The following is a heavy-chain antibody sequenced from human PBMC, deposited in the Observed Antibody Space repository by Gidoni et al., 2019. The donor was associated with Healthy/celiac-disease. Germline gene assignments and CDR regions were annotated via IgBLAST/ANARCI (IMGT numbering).Heavy chain of an antibody. CDR2: IYYSGST. J-gene: IGHJ4*02. CDR1: GGSISSSSYY. D-gene: IGHD3-22*01. CDR3: ASYDSSGYNFDY. V-gene: IGHV4-39*01. Sequence: QLQLQESGPGLVKPSETLSLPCTVSGGSISSSSYYWGWIRQPPGKGLEWIGSIYYSGSTYYNPSLKSRVTISVDTSKNQFSLKLSSVTAADTAVYYCASYDSSGYNFDYWGQGTLVTVSS.